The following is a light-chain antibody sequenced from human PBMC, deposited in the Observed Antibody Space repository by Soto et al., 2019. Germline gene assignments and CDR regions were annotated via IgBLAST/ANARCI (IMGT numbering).Light chain of an antibody. J-gene: IGKJ3*01. CDR3: QQYGSSPLFT. CDR2: GAS. CDR1: QSVSSSY. V-gene: IGKV3-20*01. Sequence: EIVLTQSPGTLSLSPGERATLSGRASQSVSSSYLAWYQQKPGQAPRLLIYGASSRATGIPDRFSGSGSGTDFTLTISRREPEDFAVYYCQQYGSSPLFTFGPGTKVAIK.